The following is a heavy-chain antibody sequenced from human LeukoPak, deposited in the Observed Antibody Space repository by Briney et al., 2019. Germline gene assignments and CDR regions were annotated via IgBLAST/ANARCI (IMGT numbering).Heavy chain of an antibody. D-gene: IGHD4-17*01. V-gene: IGHV4-59*01. CDR1: GGSISSYY. J-gene: IGHJ3*02. CDR3: ARASWTTSVTKSFAFDI. CDR2: INYSGDT. Sequence: PSETLSLTCTVSGGSISSYYWSWIRLPPGKGLEWIGYINYSGDTYYKPSLKSRVTISVDTSKSQFSLKLSSVTAADTALYYCARASWTTSVTKSFAFDIWGQGTVVTVSS.